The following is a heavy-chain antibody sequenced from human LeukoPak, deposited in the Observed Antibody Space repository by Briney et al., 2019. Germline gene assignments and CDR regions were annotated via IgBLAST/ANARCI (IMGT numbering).Heavy chain of an antibody. D-gene: IGHD3-10*01. V-gene: IGHV3-33*01. CDR1: GFTFSSYG. J-gene: IGHJ4*02. Sequence: PGGSLRLSCAASGFTFSSYGMQGVRQAPGKGGEGGAVIWYDGCNKYYADSVKARFTISRDNSKTTLYLQMNSLRAEDTAVYYCARGGYYGSGSLDIDYWGQGTLVTVSS. CDR2: IWYDGCNK. CDR3: ARGGYYGSGSLDIDY.